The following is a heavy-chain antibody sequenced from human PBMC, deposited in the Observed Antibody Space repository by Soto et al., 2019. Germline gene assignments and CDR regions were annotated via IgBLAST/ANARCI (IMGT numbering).Heavy chain of an antibody. CDR2: ISYDGSNK. D-gene: IGHD1-1*01. J-gene: IGHJ6*02. Sequence: QVQLVESGGGVVQPGRSLRLSCAASGFTFSSYAMHWVRQAPGKGLEWVAVISYDGSNKYYADSVKGRFTISRDNSKNTLYLQMNSLRPEDTAVYYCARERLRYNWNDFPYYYYGMDVRGQGTTVTVSS. CDR1: GFTFSSYA. V-gene: IGHV3-30-3*01. CDR3: ARERLRYNWNDFPYYYYGMDV.